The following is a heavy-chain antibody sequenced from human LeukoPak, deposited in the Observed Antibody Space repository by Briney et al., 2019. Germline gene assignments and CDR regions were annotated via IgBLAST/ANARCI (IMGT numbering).Heavy chain of an antibody. CDR2: ISPSGST. CDR3: ARVSYQEGVDY. D-gene: IGHD2-2*01. CDR1: GGSISGGNYY. Sequence: SETLSLTCSVSGGSISGGNYYWTWIRQPAGKGLEWIGRISPSGSTNYNPSLTSRVTISVDTSKNQFSLKLSFLTAADTAVYYCARVSYQEGVDYWGQGTLVTVSS. V-gene: IGHV4-61*02. J-gene: IGHJ4*02.